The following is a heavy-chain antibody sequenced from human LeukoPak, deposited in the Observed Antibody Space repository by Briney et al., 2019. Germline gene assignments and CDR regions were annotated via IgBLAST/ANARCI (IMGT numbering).Heavy chain of an antibody. CDR3: ASGRGYYYYYYYMDV. CDR1: GGTFSSYA. V-gene: IGHV1-69*05. Sequence: ASVTVSCKASGGTFSSYAISWVRQAPGQGLEWMGGIIPIFGTANYAQKFQGRVTITTDESTSTAYMELSSLRSEDTAVYYCASGRGYYYYYYYMDVWGKGTTVTASS. CDR2: IIPIFGTA. J-gene: IGHJ6*03.